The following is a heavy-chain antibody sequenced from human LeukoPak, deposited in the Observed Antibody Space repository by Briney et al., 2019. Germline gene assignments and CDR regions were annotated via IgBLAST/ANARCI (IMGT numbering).Heavy chain of an antibody. D-gene: IGHD3-10*01. Sequence: GGSLRLSCAASGFTFSSYAMHWVRQAPGKGLEWVAVISYDGSNKYYADSVKGRFTISRDNSKNTLYLQMNSLRAEDTAVYYCARDPSRFGEYGYFDYWGQGSLVTVSS. V-gene: IGHV3-30-3*01. CDR3: ARDPSRFGEYGYFDY. CDR1: GFTFSSYA. CDR2: ISYDGSNK. J-gene: IGHJ4*02.